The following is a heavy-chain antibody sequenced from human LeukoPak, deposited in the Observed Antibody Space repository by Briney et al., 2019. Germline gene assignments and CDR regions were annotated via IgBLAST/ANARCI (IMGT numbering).Heavy chain of an antibody. CDR1: GFTFSSYG. Sequence: QSGGSLRLSCAASGFTFSSYGMHWVRQAPGKGLEWVAFIRYDGSNKYYADSVKGRFTISRDNSKNTLYLQMNSLRAEDTAVYYCARGAVVPAAISVWFDPWGQGTLVTVSS. J-gene: IGHJ5*02. CDR2: IRYDGSNK. D-gene: IGHD2-2*01. CDR3: ARGAVVPAAISVWFDP. V-gene: IGHV3-30*02.